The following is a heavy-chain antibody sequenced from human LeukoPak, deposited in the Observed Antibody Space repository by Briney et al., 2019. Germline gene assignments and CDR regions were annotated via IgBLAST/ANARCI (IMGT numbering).Heavy chain of an antibody. CDR3: ARLRTIQHEYYFDY. CDR1: GDSISSYY. D-gene: IGHD5-24*01. Sequence: PSETLSLTCTVSGDSISSYYWSWIRQPPGKGLEWIGHIYYSGSTNYYNPSLKSRVTISVDTSKNQFSLKLSSVTAADTAVYYCARLRTIQHEYYFDYWGQGTLVTVSS. J-gene: IGHJ4*02. V-gene: IGHV4-59*08. CDR2: IYYSGST.